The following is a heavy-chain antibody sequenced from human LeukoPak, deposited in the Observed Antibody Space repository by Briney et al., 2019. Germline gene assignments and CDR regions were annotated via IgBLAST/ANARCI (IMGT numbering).Heavy chain of an antibody. CDR2: ISAYNGNT. V-gene: IGHV1-18*01. Sequence: ASVKVSCKASGYTFTSYGISWVRQAPGQGLEWMGWISAYNGNTNYAQKFQGRVTITADKSTSTAYMELSSLRSEDTAVYYCARARSPYCSSTSCYSFDYWGQGTLVTVSS. CDR3: ARARSPYCSSTSCYSFDY. J-gene: IGHJ4*02. D-gene: IGHD2-2*01. CDR1: GYTFTSYG.